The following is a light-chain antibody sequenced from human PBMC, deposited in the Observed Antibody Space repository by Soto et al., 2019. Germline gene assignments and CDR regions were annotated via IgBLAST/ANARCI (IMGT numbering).Light chain of an antibody. Sequence: QSVLTQPPSVSGAPGQRVIISCTGSSSNIGAGYDVQWYQQLPGTAPKLLMYGNTNRPSGVPDRFSGSKSGTSASLAITGLQAEDEADYYCQSYDSSLTALYVFGTGTKVTVL. CDR2: GNT. V-gene: IGLV1-40*01. CDR1: SSNIGAGYD. CDR3: QSYDSSLTALYV. J-gene: IGLJ1*01.